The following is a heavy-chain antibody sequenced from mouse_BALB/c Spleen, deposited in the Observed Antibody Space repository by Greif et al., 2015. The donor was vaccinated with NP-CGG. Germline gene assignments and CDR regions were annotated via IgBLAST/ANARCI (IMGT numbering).Heavy chain of an antibody. V-gene: IGHV1-54*01. D-gene: IGHD3-3*01. Sequence: QVQLQQSGAELVRPGTSVKVSCKASGYAFTNYLIEWVKQRPGQGLEWIGVINPGSGGTNYNEKFKGKATLTADKSSSTADMQLSSLTADDSAGYVCARRVGHESGYVEVWGAGTTVTVSS. CDR3: ARRVGHESGYVEV. CDR2: INPGSGGT. J-gene: IGHJ1*01. CDR1: GYAFTNYL.